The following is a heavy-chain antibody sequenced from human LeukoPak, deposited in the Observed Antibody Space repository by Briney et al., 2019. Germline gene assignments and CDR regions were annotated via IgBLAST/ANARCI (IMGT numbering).Heavy chain of an antibody. CDR2: IYNSVN. Sequence: SKTLSLTCTVSGASISGYYWSWIRQPPGKGLEYIGYIYNSVNDYNPSLKSRVIISSGPSKNQFSLRLSPMTAADTAVYYCAILPSLWGQGTLVTVSS. V-gene: IGHV4-59*01. CDR3: AILPSL. J-gene: IGHJ4*02. CDR1: GASISGYY.